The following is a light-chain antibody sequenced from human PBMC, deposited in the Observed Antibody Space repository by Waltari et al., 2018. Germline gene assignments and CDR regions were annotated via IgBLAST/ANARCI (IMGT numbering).Light chain of an antibody. CDR2: SAS. J-gene: IGKJ4*01. V-gene: IGKV1-9*01. CDR1: QGISNY. CDR3: QQLNSYPLT. Sequence: DIQLTQSPSFLSASVRDRVTITCRASQGISNYLAWHQQKPGKAPKLLIYSASTWKIGVPSRFSGSGSGTEFSLTISSLQPEDFATYYCQQLNSYPLTFGGGTKVEIK.